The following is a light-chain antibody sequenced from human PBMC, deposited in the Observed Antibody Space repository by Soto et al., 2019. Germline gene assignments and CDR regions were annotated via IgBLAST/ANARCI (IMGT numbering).Light chain of an antibody. V-gene: IGLV2-14*01. CDR1: SSDVGGYNY. CDR3: SSYTSISTYV. CDR2: EVR. J-gene: IGLJ1*01. Sequence: QSALTQPASVSGSPGQSITISCTGTSSDVGGYNYVSWYQQHPGKAPKLIIYEVRNRPSGVSNRFSASKSGNMASLTISGVQAEDEADYYCSSYTSISTYVFGTGTKVTVL.